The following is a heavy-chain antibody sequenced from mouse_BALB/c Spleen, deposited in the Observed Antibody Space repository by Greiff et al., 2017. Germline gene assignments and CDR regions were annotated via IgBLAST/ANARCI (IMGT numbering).Heavy chain of an antibody. V-gene: IGHV1S22*01. Sequence: LQQPGSELVRPGASVKLSCKASGYTFTSYWMHWVKQRPGQGLEWIGNIYPGSGSTNYDEKFKSKATLTVDTSSSTAYMQLSSLTSEDSAVYYCTRGYYGSRNSYWGQGTTLTVSS. CDR1: GYTFTSYW. CDR2: IYPGSGST. CDR3: TRGYYGSRNSY. D-gene: IGHD1-1*01. J-gene: IGHJ2*01.